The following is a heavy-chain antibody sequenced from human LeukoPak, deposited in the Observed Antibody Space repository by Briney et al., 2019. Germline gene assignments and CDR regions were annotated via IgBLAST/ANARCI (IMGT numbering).Heavy chain of an antibody. CDR2: IYYSGSA. J-gene: IGHJ5*02. V-gene: IGHV4-39*07. Sequence: SETLSLTCTVSGGSISSSSYYWGWIRQPPGKGLEWIGSIYYSGSAYYNPSLKSRVTISVDTSKNQFSLKLSSVTAADTAVYYCASTPGGNPPAWGQGTLVTVSS. CDR1: GGSISSSSYY. D-gene: IGHD4-23*01. CDR3: ASTPGGNPPA.